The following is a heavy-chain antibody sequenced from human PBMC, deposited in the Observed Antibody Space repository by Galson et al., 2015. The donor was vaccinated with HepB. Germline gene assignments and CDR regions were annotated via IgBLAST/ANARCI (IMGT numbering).Heavy chain of an antibody. Sequence: SLRLSCAASGFTFSSYSMNWVRQAPGKGLEWVSSISSSSSYIYYADSVKGRFTISRDNAKNSLYLQMNSLRAEDTAVYYCARDLYGAPLRYFDWAHQSTALDYWGQGTLVTVSS. CDR2: ISSSSSYI. CDR1: GFTFSSYS. D-gene: IGHD3-9*01. CDR3: ARDLYGAPLRYFDWAHQSTALDY. V-gene: IGHV3-21*01. J-gene: IGHJ4*02.